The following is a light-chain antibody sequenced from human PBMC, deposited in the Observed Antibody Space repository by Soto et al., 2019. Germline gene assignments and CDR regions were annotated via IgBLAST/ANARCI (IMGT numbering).Light chain of an antibody. CDR1: SSDVGAWNY. V-gene: IGLV2-14*01. CDR2: EVS. CDR3: SSYTSTNTLYV. J-gene: IGLJ1*01. Sequence: QSVLTQPASVSGSPGQSITISCTGTSSDVGAWNYVSWYQQHPGKAPKLMIYEVSSRPSGISNRFSGSKSGNTASLTISGLQAEDEVAYYCSSYTSTNTLYVFGSGTK.